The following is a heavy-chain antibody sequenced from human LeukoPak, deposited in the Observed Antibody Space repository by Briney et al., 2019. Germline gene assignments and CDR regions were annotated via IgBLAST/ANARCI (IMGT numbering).Heavy chain of an antibody. Sequence: PGGSLRLSCAASGFTFSSYWMHWVRQAPGKGLVWVSRINTDGSSTSYADSVKGRFTISRDNAKNTLYLQMNSLRAEDTAVYYCAREGGSCDFDYWGQGTLVTVSS. CDR1: GFTFSSYW. CDR3: AREGGSCDFDY. D-gene: IGHD1-26*01. V-gene: IGHV3-74*01. CDR2: INTDGSST. J-gene: IGHJ4*02.